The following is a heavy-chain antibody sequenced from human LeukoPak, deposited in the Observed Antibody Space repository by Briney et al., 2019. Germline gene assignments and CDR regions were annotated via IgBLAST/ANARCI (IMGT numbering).Heavy chain of an antibody. Sequence: GGSLRLSCAASGFTFSNAWMSWVRQVPGKGLEWVGRIKRKTDGGTIDYGAAVKGRFTISRDDSKNTLYLQMDSLKTEDTAVYYCTTYDYGDYYFFYGMDVWGQGTTVTVSS. CDR3: TTYDYGDYYFFYGMDV. J-gene: IGHJ6*02. CDR2: IKRKTDGGTI. CDR1: GFTFSNAW. V-gene: IGHV3-15*01. D-gene: IGHD4-17*01.